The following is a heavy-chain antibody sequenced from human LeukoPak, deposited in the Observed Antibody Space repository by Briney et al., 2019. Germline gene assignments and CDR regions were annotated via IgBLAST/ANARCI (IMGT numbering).Heavy chain of an antibody. V-gene: IGHV3-48*03. CDR1: GFTFSSYE. CDR3: ARDHKGDTDYYYYYYMDV. J-gene: IGHJ6*03. CDR2: ISSSASTI. Sequence: GGSLRLSCAASGFTFSSYEMNWVRQAPGKGLEWVSYISSSASTINYADSVKGRFTISRDNAKNSLYLQMNSLRAEDTAVYYCARDHKGDTDYYYYYYMDVWGKGTTVTVSS. D-gene: IGHD5-18*01.